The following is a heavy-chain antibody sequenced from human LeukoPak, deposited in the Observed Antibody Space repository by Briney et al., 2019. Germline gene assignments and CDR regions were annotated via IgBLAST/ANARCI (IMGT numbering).Heavy chain of an antibody. CDR3: ASERAGY. CDR1: GYTFTSYY. V-gene: IGHV1-46*01. J-gene: IGHJ4*02. CDR2: INPSGGST. Sequence: GASVKVSCKASGYTFTSYYMHWVRQAPGQGLEWMGIINPSGGSTSYAQKFQGRVTITRDTSASTAYMELSSLRSEDTAVYYCASERAGYWGQGTLVTVSS.